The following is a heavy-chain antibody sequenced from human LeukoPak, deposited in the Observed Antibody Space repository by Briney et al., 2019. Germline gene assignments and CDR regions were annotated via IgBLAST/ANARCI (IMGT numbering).Heavy chain of an antibody. Sequence: VASVKVSCKASGYTFTSYAMHWVRQAPGQRLEWMGWINAGNGNTKYSQKFQGRVTITRDTSASTAYMELSSLGSEDTAVYYCAGPSGYSSGWGFDYWGQGTLVTVSS. CDR3: AGPSGYSSGWGFDY. V-gene: IGHV1-3*01. J-gene: IGHJ4*02. D-gene: IGHD6-19*01. CDR1: GYTFTSYA. CDR2: INAGNGNT.